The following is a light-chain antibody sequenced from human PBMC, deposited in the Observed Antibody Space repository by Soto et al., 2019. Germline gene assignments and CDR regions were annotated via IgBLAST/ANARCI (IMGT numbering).Light chain of an antibody. J-gene: IGLJ2*01. CDR3: SSYTSSSTPP. V-gene: IGLV2-14*01. CDR1: SSDVGGYNY. CDR2: DVS. Sequence: QSVLTQPASVSGSPGQSITISCTGTSSDVGGYNYVSWYQQHPGKAPKLMIYDVSNRPSGVSNRFSGSKSGNTASLTISGLQADDEADYYCSSYTSSSTPPVGGGTKLTVL.